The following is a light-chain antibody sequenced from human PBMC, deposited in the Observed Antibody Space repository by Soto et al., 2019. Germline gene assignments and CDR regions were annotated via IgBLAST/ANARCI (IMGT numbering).Light chain of an antibody. Sequence: QSALTQPASVSGSPGQSITISCTGTSSDVGDYNYVSWYQQHPGKAPKLMIYEVTNRPSGVSNRFSGSKSGNTASLTISGLQAEDEADYYCSSSTGSNTWVFGGGTKLTVL. J-gene: IGLJ3*02. CDR3: SSSTGSNTWV. CDR2: EVT. CDR1: SSDVGDYNY. V-gene: IGLV2-14*01.